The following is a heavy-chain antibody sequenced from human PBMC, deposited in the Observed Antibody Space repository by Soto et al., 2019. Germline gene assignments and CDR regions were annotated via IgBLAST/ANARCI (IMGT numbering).Heavy chain of an antibody. CDR3: VKDRVPYYYDSSGYKGGFFQH. V-gene: IGHV3-64D*08. J-gene: IGHJ1*01. D-gene: IGHD3-22*01. Sequence: GGSLRLSCSASGFTFSSYAMHWVRQAPGKGLEYVSAISSNGGSTYYADSVKGRFTISRDNSKNTLYLQMSSLRAEDTAVYYCVKDRVPYYYDSSGYKGGFFQHWGQGTLVTVS. CDR1: GFTFSSYA. CDR2: ISSNGGST.